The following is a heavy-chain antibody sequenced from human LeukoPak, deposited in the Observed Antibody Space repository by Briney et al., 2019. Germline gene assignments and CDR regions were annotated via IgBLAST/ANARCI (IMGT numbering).Heavy chain of an antibody. V-gene: IGHV3-21*01. CDR1: GFTFSSYA. J-gene: IGHJ6*02. CDR2: ISSSSSYI. Sequence: PGGSLRLSCAASGFTFSSYAMSWVRQAPGKGLEWVSSISSSSSYIYYADSVKGRFTISRDNAKNSLYLQMNSLRAEDTAVYYCARGVNCGGDCYRYYYGMDVWGQGTTVTVSS. D-gene: IGHD2-21*02. CDR3: ARGVNCGGDCYRYYYGMDV.